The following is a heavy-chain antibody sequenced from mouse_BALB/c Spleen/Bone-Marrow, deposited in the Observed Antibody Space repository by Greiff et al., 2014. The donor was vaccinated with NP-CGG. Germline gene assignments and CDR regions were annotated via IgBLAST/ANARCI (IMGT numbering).Heavy chain of an antibody. V-gene: IGHV1-80*01. CDR3: ARVRNWADY. CDR2: IYPGDGDT. D-gene: IGHD4-1*01. Sequence: VKLQESGAELVRPGSSVKISCKASGYASSSYWMNWVKQRPGQGLEWIGQIYPGDGDTNYNGKFKGKATLTADKSSSTAYMQLSSLTSEDSAVYFCARVRNWADYWGQGTTLTVSS. CDR1: GYASSSYW. J-gene: IGHJ2*01.